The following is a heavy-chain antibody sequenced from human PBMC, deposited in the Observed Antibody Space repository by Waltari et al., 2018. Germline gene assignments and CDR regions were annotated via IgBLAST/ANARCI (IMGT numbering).Heavy chain of an antibody. D-gene: IGHD5-12*01. J-gene: IGHJ4*02. V-gene: IGHV3-23*01. CDR2: ISGSGSGT. CDR3: AKSTDIVATAAHF. Sequence: EVQLLASGGGSVQPGGSLRLSCAASGLPFSSYAMSWVRQAPGKGLEWVSAISGSGSGTYYADSVKNRFTISRDDSKNTLYLQMNSLRAEDAAVYYCAKSTDIVATAAHFWGQGTLVTVSS. CDR1: GLPFSSYA.